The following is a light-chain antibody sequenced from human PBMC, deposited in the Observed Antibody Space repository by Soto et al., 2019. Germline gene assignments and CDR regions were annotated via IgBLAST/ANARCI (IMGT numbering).Light chain of an antibody. V-gene: IGKV3-15*01. CDR3: QKYNTWPLT. Sequence: EIVMTQSPATLSVSPGERATLSCRASQGVTTNLAWYQQKPGQAPRLLIYGASTRATGSPARFSGSGSGTEFTLTISSLQSEDFAVYYWQKYNTWPLTFGGGTKVQIK. CDR2: GAS. CDR1: QGVTTN. J-gene: IGKJ4*01.